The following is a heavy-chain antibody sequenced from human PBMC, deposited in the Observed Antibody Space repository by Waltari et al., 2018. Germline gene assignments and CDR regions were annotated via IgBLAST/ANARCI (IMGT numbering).Heavy chain of an antibody. CDR1: GGTFSGHT. Sequence: QVQLVQSGAEVKTPGSSVKVSCKASGGTFSGHTLSWVRQAPGQGLEWMGRIIPMLGRANYAHTCQGRVSITIHQSTATSYMDLSSLKPEDTGIYYCVRDGGNFMAHDIWGQGTMVTVSS. D-gene: IGHD1-1*01. J-gene: IGHJ3*02. CDR3: VRDGGNFMAHDI. CDR2: IIPMLGRA. V-gene: IGHV1-69*16.